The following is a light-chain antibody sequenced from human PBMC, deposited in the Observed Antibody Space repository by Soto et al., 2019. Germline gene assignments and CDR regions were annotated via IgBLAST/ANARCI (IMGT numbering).Light chain of an antibody. CDR3: QDYSDWPTWT. V-gene: IGKV3-15*01. J-gene: IGKJ1*01. Sequence: EIVLTQSPATLSLSPWERAALSCRASQTISTNLAWYQQKPGQAPRLLIYGASTRAAGIPARFSGSGSGTEFTLIISSLQSEDFAVYYCQDYSDWPTWTFGQGTKVDIK. CDR1: QTISTN. CDR2: GAS.